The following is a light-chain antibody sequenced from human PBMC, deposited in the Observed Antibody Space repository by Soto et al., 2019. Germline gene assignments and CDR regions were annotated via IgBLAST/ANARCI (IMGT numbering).Light chain of an antibody. Sequence: EIVLMQSPGTLSLSPGERATLFCRASQSMKRRYLAWYQQKPGQAPRVLIYAASNRATGIPDRFGGSGSGTDFSLTISRLEPEDFAVYYCHQYDNTPQTFGQGTKLEIK. CDR2: AAS. V-gene: IGKV3-20*01. CDR3: HQYDNTPQT. J-gene: IGKJ2*01. CDR1: QSMKRRY.